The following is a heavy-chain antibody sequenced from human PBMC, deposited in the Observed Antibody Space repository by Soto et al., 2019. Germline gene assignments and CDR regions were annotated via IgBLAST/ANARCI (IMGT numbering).Heavy chain of an antibody. J-gene: IGHJ6*02. CDR1: GFTFSSYG. Sequence: GGSLRLSCAASGFTFSSYGMHWVRQAPGKGLEWVAVIWYDGSNKYYADSVKGRFTISRDNSKNTLYLQMNSLRAEDTAVYYCARVRFGELEDYYGMDVWGQGTTVTVSS. CDR3: ARVRFGELEDYYGMDV. CDR2: IWYDGSNK. D-gene: IGHD3-10*01. V-gene: IGHV3-33*01.